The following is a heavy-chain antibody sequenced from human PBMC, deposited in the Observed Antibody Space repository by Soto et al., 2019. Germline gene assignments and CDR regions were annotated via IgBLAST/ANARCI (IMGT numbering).Heavy chain of an antibody. Sequence: GGPLRLSCAASGFTFSNYAMGWVRQGPGKGMDWVAVIGGSGTSTFYADSVKGRFTISRDNSKNTLYLQMNSLRAEDTAVYYCAKELYGDYGLWGQGIPVTVSS. J-gene: IGHJ4*02. D-gene: IGHD4-17*01. CDR1: GFTFSNYA. CDR3: AKELYGDYGL. CDR2: IGGSGTST. V-gene: IGHV3-23*01.